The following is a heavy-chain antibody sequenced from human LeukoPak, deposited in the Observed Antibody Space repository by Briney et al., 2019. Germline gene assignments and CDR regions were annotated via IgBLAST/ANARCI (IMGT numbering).Heavy chain of an antibody. CDR1: GSTFSRYC. CDR3: ARPPGGSMFRGVIEAQPYFEN. V-gene: IGHV5-51*01. J-gene: IGHJ4*02. D-gene: IGHD3-10*01. CDR2: IYPGDSDT. Sequence: GESRQISGQGSGSTFSRYCIGWAGPLPGKGLEWMGIIYPGDSDTTYSPSFQGQVTISADKSISTAYLQWSSLKASVTAMYYCARPPGGSMFRGVIEAQPYFENWGQGTLVTVSS.